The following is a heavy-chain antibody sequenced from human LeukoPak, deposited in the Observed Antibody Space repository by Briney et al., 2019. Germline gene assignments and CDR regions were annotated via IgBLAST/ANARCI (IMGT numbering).Heavy chain of an antibody. CDR2: IYYSGST. Sequence: SETLSLTCTVSGGSISSYYWSWIRQPPGKGLEWIGYIYYSGSTNYNPSLKSRVTISVDTSKNQFSLKLSSVTAADTAVYYCARVLIVVVPAAIWFDPWGQGTLVTVSS. CDR3: ARVLIVVVPAAIWFDP. V-gene: IGHV4-59*01. D-gene: IGHD2-2*01. CDR1: GGSISSYY. J-gene: IGHJ5*02.